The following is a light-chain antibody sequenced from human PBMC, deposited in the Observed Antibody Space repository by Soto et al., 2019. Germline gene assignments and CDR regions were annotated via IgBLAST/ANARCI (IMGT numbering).Light chain of an antibody. CDR3: MQGTYWPPT. Sequence: DVVMTQSPFSLPATLGQPASISCRSSRSLVRSDGNTFVNWFQQRPGQSPRRLIYKVSNRDSGVPDRFSASGSDTDFTLQISRVEAEDVAIYYCMQGTYWPPTFGQGTKVEIK. CDR1: RSLVRSDGNTF. V-gene: IGKV2-30*02. CDR2: KVS. J-gene: IGKJ1*01.